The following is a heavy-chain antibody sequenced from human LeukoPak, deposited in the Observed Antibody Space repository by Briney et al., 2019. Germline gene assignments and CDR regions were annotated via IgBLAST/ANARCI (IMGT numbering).Heavy chain of an antibody. CDR2: ISSSSTYI. V-gene: IGHV3-21*01. D-gene: IGHD6-13*01. Sequence: GGYLRLSSAASGFTFSGYSMNWGRQAPGQGLEWGSSISSSSTYIYYADSLKGRFTISRDNAKNSLYLQMNSLRAEDTVVYYCARRVASANDAFDIWGQGTMVTVSS. CDR1: GFTFSGYS. J-gene: IGHJ3*02. CDR3: ARRVASANDAFDI.